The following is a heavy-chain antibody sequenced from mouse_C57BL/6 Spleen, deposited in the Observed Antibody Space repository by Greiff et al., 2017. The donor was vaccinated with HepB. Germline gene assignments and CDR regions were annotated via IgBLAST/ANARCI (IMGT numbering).Heavy chain of an antibody. CDR1: GYTFTSYG. CDR3: AGGGRYFDY. Sequence: VQGVESGAELARPGASVKLSCKASGYTFTSYGISWVKQRTGQGLEWIGEIYPRSGNTYYNEKFKGKATLTADKSSSTAYMELRSLTSEVSAVYFCAGGGRYFDYWGQGTTLTVSS. J-gene: IGHJ2*01. V-gene: IGHV1-81*01. CDR2: IYPRSGNT.